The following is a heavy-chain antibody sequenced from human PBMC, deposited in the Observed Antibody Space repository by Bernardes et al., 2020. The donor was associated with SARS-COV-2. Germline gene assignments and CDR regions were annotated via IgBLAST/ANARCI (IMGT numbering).Heavy chain of an antibody. J-gene: IGHJ4*02. CDR1: GVAVSTNY. CDR3: ALAGPTSMSTRTFDH. D-gene: IGHD6-6*01. Sequence: GSLSLSGVAAGVAVSTNYMTWVRPAPGKGLEWVSVMYSGGNADYTDSVKGRFTVSRDDSKNTLFLQMNSLRAEDTAVYYCALAGPTSMSTRTFDHWGQGTLVTVSS. CDR2: MYSGGNA. V-gene: IGHV3-53*01.